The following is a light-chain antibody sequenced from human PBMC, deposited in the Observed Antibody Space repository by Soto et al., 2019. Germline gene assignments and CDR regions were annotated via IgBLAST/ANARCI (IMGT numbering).Light chain of an antibody. V-gene: IGLV1-40*01. CDR3: QSYDSSLSGYVI. Sequence: QSVLTQPPSVSGAPGQRVTISCTGSSSNIGTPYDVHWYLQLPGTAPKLLIYGNSNRPSGVPDRFSGSKSGTSASLAITGLQAEDEADYYCQSYDSSLSGYVIFGGGTKLTVL. CDR2: GNS. J-gene: IGLJ2*01. CDR1: SSNIGTPYD.